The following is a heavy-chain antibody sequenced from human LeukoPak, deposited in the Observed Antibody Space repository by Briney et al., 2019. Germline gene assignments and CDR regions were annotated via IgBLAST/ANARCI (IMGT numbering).Heavy chain of an antibody. D-gene: IGHD5-24*01. CDR3: ARGSGSDGYKTGYFDY. V-gene: IGHV5-51*01. CDR2: IYPGNSDT. Sequence: GESLKISCKGSGYSFTSYWIGWVRQVPGKGLEWMGIIYPGNSDTRYSPSFQGQVTISADKSISTAYLQWSSLKASDTAMYYCARGSGSDGYKTGYFDYWGQGTLVTVSS. J-gene: IGHJ4*02. CDR1: GYSFTSYW.